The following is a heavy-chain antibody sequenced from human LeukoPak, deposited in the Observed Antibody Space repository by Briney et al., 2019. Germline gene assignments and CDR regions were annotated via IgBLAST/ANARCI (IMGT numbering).Heavy chain of an antibody. D-gene: IGHD6-19*01. CDR2: ISSSSNII. J-gene: IGHJ6*03. Sequence: GGSLRLSCAASGFTFSSYSMNWVRQAPGKGLEWVSYISSSSNIINYADSVKGRFTISRDNAKNSLYLQMNNLRAEDTAVYYCARRGSGWDYYYYYYMDVWGKGTRSPSP. CDR3: ARRGSGWDYYYYYYMDV. V-gene: IGHV3-48*01. CDR1: GFTFSSYS.